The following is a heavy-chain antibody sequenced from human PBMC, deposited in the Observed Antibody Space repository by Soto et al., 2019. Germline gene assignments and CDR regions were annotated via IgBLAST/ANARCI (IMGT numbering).Heavy chain of an antibody. J-gene: IGHJ6*03. V-gene: IGHV4-34*01. Sequence: SETLSLTCAVYGGSFSGYYWSWIRQPPGKGLEWIGEINHSGSTNYNPSLKSRVTISVDTSKNQFSLKLSSVTAADTDVYYCARGITIFGVVIPTGGGYYYYMDVWGKGTTVTVSS. CDR2: INHSGST. CDR3: ARGITIFGVVIPTGGGYYYYMDV. CDR1: GGSFSGYY. D-gene: IGHD3-3*01.